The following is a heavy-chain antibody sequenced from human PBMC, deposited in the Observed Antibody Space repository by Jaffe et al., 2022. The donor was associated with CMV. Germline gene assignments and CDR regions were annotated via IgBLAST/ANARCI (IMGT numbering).Heavy chain of an antibody. CDR1: GFTFTTYA. V-gene: IGHV3-23*04. J-gene: IGHJ4*02. D-gene: IGHD1-26*01. Sequence: EVQLVESGGGLVQPGGSLRLSCAASGFTFTTYAMTWVRQAPGGGLEWVSSIDYNDAYTYYADSVKGRFTISRDNSKNILFLEMHTLRAEDTALYYCAKDAQGYGGTRSPFEYWGQGTLVTVSS. CDR2: IDYNDAYT. CDR3: AKDAQGYGGTRSPFEY.